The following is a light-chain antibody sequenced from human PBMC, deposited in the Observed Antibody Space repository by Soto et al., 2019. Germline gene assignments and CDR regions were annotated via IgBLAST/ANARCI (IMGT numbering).Light chain of an antibody. J-gene: IGKJ1*01. CDR2: DAS. V-gene: IGKV1-5*01. CDR3: QQYNTYWT. Sequence: DIHLTQSPSTLSASVGDRVTITCRASQTISHWLAWFQQKPGKAPKLLIFDASNLENGVPSRFSGSGSGTEFTLTITGLQPDDFATYCCQQYNTYWTFGQGTKVDIK. CDR1: QTISHW.